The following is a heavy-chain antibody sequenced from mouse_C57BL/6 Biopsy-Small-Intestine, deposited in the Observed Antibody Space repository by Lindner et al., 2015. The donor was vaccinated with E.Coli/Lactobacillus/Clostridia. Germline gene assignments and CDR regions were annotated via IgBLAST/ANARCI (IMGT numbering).Heavy chain of an antibody. V-gene: IGHV1-82*01. CDR2: IYPGDGDT. CDR3: ARGEDYFDY. CDR1: GYAFSTSW. J-gene: IGHJ2*01. Sequence: VQLQESGPELVKPGASVKLSCKASGYAFSTSWMNWVKQRPGKGLEWIGRIYPGDGDTDYNGKFKDKATLTTDKSSSTAYMQFSGLTSEDSAIYYCARGEDYFDYWGQGSALTVSS.